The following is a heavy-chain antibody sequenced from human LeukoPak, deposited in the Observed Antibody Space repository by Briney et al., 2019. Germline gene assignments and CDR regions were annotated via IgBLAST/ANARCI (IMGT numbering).Heavy chain of an antibody. V-gene: IGHV1-46*01. D-gene: IGHD3-22*01. CDR1: GYTFTSHY. CDR3: ARNFYFDSSGYYHY. Sequence: ASLKVSCKASGYTFTSHYLHWVRQAPGQGLEWMGIINPSGGSTRYAQKFQGRVTITRDTSTSTVYMELSSLRSDDTAVYYCARNFYFDSSGYYHYWGQGTLVTVSS. CDR2: INPSGGST. J-gene: IGHJ4*02.